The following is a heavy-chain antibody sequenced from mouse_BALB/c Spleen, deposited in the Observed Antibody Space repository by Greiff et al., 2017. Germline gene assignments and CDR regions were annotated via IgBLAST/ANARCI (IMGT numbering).Heavy chain of an antibody. D-gene: IGHD1-1*01. Sequence: EVHLVESGGGLVQPGGSLKLSCAASGFTFSSYGMSWVRQTPDKRLELVATINSNGGSTYYPDSVKGRFTISRDNAKNTLYLQMSSLKSEDTAMYYCARDGSSHWYFDVWGAGTTVTVSS. CDR1: GFTFSSYG. CDR2: INSNGGST. V-gene: IGHV5-6-3*01. J-gene: IGHJ1*01. CDR3: ARDGSSHWYFDV.